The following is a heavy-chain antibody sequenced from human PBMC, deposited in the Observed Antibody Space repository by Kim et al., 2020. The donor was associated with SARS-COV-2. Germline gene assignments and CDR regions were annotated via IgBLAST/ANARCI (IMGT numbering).Heavy chain of an antibody. D-gene: IGHD4-17*01. J-gene: IGHJ5*02. Sequence: GESLKISCKGSGYSFTSYWIGWVRQMPGKGLEWMGSIYPGDSDTRYSPSFQGQVTISVDKSISTAYLQWSSLRASDTAMYYCAKFGPTTGTLPHNLFDPWGQGTLVTVSS. CDR2: IYPGDSDT. CDR1: GYSFTSYW. CDR3: AKFGPTTGTLPHNLFDP. V-gene: IGHV5-51*01.